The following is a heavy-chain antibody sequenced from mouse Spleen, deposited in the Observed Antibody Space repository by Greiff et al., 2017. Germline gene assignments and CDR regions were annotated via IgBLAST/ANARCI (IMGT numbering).Heavy chain of an antibody. D-gene: IGHD2-10*01. CDR2: IDPENGDT. Sequence: VQLKESGAELVRSGASVKLSCTASGFNIKDYYMHWVKQRPEQGLEWIGWIDPENGDTEYAPKFQGKATMTADTSSNTAYLQLSSLTSEDTAVYYCNVSPYYGNYPLDYWGQGTTLTVSS. CDR1: GFNIKDYY. V-gene: IGHV14-4*02. J-gene: IGHJ2*01. CDR3: NVSPYYGNYPLDY.